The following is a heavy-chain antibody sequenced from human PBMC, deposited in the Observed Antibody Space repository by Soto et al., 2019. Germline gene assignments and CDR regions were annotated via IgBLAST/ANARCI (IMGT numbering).Heavy chain of an antibody. D-gene: IGHD3-3*01. Sequence: GGSLRLSCAASGFTFSSYSMNWVRQAPGKGLEWVSYISSSSSTIYYADSVKGRFTISRDNAKNSLYLQMNSLRDEDTAVYYYARESLFLDWLPLTCFAPGGQGPLVTVPS. J-gene: IGHJ5*02. V-gene: IGHV3-48*02. CDR2: ISSSSSTI. CDR1: GFTFSSYS. CDR3: ARESLFLDWLPLTCFAP.